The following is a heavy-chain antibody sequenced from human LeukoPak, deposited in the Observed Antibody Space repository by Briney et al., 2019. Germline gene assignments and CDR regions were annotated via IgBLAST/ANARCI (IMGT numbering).Heavy chain of an antibody. J-gene: IGHJ4*02. CDR1: GVSFGGYA. V-gene: IGHV3-23*01. D-gene: IGHD2-2*02. CDR3: AKAARGYTASSPDS. CDR2: ISGSGATP. Sequence: GGSLRLSCAASGVSFGGYAMTWVRQAPGKGLEWVSVISGSGATPQYADSVRGRFTISRDNSGNMLYLQMSSLGAEDTAIYYCAKAARGYTASSPDSWGQGALVTVSS.